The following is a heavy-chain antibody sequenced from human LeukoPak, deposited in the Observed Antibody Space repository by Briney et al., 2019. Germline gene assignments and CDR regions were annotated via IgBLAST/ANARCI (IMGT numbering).Heavy chain of an antibody. V-gene: IGHV1-69*04. CDR1: GGTFSSYA. Sequence: ASVKVSCKASGGTFSSYAIGWVRQAPGQGLEWMGRIIPILGIANYAQKFQGRVTITADKSTSTAYMELSSLRSEDTAAYYCARALQYDAFDIWGQGTMVTVSS. CDR3: ARALQYDAFDI. D-gene: IGHD4-4*01. J-gene: IGHJ3*02. CDR2: IIPILGIA.